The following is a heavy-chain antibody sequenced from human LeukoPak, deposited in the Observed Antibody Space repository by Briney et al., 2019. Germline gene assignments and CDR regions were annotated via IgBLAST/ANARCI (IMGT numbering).Heavy chain of an antibody. J-gene: IGHJ4*02. CDR1: GYTFTSYG. CDR3: ARAGNPYDSSGYYYV. CDR2: ISAYNGNT. V-gene: IGHV1-18*01. Sequence: ASVKVSCKASGYTFTSYGISWVRQAPGQGLEWMGWISAYNGNTNYAQKFQGRVTITADKSTSTAYMELSSLRSEDTAVYYCARAGNPYDSSGYYYVWGQGTLVTVSS. D-gene: IGHD3-22*01.